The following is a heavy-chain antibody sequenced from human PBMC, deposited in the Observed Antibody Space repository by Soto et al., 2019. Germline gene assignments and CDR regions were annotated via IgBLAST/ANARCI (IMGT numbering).Heavy chain of an antibody. D-gene: IGHD6-13*01. CDR3: AKDQGSSWYEIDY. CDR2: ISGNGGST. J-gene: IGHJ4*02. CDR1: GFTFSNYA. Sequence: EVQLLESGGGLIQHGGSLRLSCTASGFTFSNYAVTWVRQAPGKGLERVSTISGNGGSTYYADSVKGRFTISRDNSKNTLYLQMNSLRAEDTAVYYCAKDQGSSWYEIDYWGQGTLVTVSS. V-gene: IGHV3-23*01.